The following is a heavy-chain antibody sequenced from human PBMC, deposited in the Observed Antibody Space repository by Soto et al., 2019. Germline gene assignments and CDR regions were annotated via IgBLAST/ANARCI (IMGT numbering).Heavy chain of an antibody. J-gene: IGHJ4*02. CDR3: ARGESGYYDSSGYYSPDYFVY. CDR1: GGSFSGYY. V-gene: IGHV4-34*01. CDR2: INHSGST. D-gene: IGHD3-22*01. Sequence: QVQLQQWGAGLLKPSETLSLTCAVYGGSFSGYYWSWIRQPPGKGLEWIGEINHSGSTNYNPSLKSRVTISVDTSKNQFSLKVSSVTAADTAVYYCARGESGYYDSSGYYSPDYFVYWGQGTLVTVSS.